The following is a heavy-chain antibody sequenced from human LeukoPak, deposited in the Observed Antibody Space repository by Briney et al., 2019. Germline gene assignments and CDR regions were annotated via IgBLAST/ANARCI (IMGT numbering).Heavy chain of an antibody. J-gene: IGHJ4*02. CDR1: EFTFSSYA. CDR3: AKVYDSSGNLDY. V-gene: IGHV3-23*01. CDR2: ISGSGGST. D-gene: IGHD3-22*01. Sequence: PGGSLRLSCAASEFTFSSYAMSWVRQAPGKGLEWVSAISGSGGSTYYADSVKGRFTISRDNSKNTLYLQMNSLRAEDTAVYYCAKVYDSSGNLDYWGQGTLVTVSS.